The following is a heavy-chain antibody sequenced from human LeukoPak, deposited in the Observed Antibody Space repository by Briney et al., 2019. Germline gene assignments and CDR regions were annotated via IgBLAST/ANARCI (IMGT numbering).Heavy chain of an antibody. J-gene: IGHJ2*01. Sequence: SETLSLTCTVSGVSISSYYWSWIRQPAGKGLEWIGYIYYSGSTNYNPSLKSRVTISVDTSKNHFSLKLSSVTAADTAVYYCARGDEMTTVTTYWYFDLWGRGTLVTVSS. D-gene: IGHD4-17*01. CDR2: IYYSGST. CDR3: ARGDEMTTVTTYWYFDL. V-gene: IGHV4-59*01. CDR1: GVSISSYY.